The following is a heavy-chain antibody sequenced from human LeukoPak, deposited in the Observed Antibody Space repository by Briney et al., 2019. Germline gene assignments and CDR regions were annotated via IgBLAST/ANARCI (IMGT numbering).Heavy chain of an antibody. CDR1: GFTVSSNY. J-gene: IGHJ5*02. CDR2: IYSGGST. CDR3: ARDLGYCSGDSCYEGGFDP. D-gene: IGHD2-15*01. Sequence: GGSLRLSCAASGFTVSSNYMSWVRQAPGKGLEWASVIYSGGSTYYADSVKGRFTISRDNSKNTLYLQMNSLRAEDTAVYYCARDLGYCSGDSCYEGGFDPWGQGTLVTVSS. V-gene: IGHV3-53*01.